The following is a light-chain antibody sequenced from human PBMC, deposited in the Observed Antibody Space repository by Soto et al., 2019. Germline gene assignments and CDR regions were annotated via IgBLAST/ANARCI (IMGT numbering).Light chain of an antibody. J-gene: IGLJ1*01. V-gene: IGLV3-1*01. CDR1: KLGDKY. CDR2: QDN. CDR3: QAWDSSTYV. Sequence: SYELTQPSSMSVSPGQTASITCSGEKLGDKYACWYQQKPGQSPVLVIYQDNKRPSGIPERFSGSNSGNTATLTISGTQTMDEADYYCQAWDSSTYVFGTGTKLTVL.